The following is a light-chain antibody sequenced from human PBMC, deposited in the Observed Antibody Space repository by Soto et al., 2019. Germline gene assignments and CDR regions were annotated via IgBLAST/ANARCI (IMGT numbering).Light chain of an antibody. CDR2: AAS. V-gene: IGKV1-12*01. J-gene: IGKJ5*01. Sequence: DVQLSQSQSSVSASVGDRVTISCRASQGISSWLAWYQQKPGKARMLLFYAASSVQSGVPSWISGSGSGTDFTLTISSLHPEDFATYYCQQGNSSPITFGQGTRLEIK. CDR1: QGISSW. CDR3: QQGNSSPIT.